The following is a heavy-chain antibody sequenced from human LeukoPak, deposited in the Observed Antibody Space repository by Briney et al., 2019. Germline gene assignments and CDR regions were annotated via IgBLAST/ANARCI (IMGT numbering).Heavy chain of an antibody. J-gene: IGHJ4*02. V-gene: IGHV1-2*02. CDR1: GYSFTGYY. D-gene: IGHD5-18*01. CDR3: ARDGYSYGYSY. CDR2: INPNSGAT. Sequence: ASVKVSCKASGYSFTGYYIHWVRQAPGQGLQWMGWINPNSGATNSAQMFQGRVTMTRDTSINTAYMELSRIKSDDTAVYYCARDGYSYGYSYWGQGTLVTVSS.